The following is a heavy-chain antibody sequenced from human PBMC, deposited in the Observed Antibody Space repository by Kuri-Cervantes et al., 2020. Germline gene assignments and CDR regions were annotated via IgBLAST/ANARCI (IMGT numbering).Heavy chain of an antibody. D-gene: IGHD3-10*01. CDR1: GYTFTSYG. CDR3: ARDSEGAWYGSGSRPFDY. V-gene: IGHV1-18*01. J-gene: IGHJ4*02. CDR2: ISAYNGNT. Sequence: ASVKVSCKASGYTFTSYGISWVRQAPGQGLEWMGWISAYNGNTNYAQKLQGRVTMTTDTSTSTAYMELRSLGSDDTAVYYCARDSEGAWYGSGSRPFDYWGQGTLVTVSS.